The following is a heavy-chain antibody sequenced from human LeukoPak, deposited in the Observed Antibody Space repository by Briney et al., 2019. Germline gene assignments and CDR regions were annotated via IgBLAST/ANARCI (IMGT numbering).Heavy chain of an antibody. Sequence: GGSLRLSCAASGFTFSSYGMSWVRQAPGKGLEWVSAISGSGGSTYYADSVKGRFTISRDNSKNTLYLQMNSLRAEDTAVYYCAKDVNYDILTGPFDYWGQGSLVTVSS. D-gene: IGHD3-9*01. CDR3: AKDVNYDILTGPFDY. CDR2: ISGSGGST. V-gene: IGHV3-23*01. CDR1: GFTFSSYG. J-gene: IGHJ4*02.